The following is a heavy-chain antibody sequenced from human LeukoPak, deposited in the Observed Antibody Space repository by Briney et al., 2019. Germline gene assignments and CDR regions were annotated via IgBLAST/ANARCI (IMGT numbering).Heavy chain of an antibody. V-gene: IGHV3-7*04. CDR1: GFTFSSYW. CDR2: IKQDGSEK. Sequence: GGSLRLSCAASGFTFSSYWMSWVRQAPGKGLEWVANIKQDGSEKYYVDSVKGRFTISRDNAKNSLYLQMNSLRAEDTAVYYCARNAYSSSWYASLFDYWGQGTMVTVSS. J-gene: IGHJ4*02. D-gene: IGHD6-13*01. CDR3: ARNAYSSSWYASLFDY.